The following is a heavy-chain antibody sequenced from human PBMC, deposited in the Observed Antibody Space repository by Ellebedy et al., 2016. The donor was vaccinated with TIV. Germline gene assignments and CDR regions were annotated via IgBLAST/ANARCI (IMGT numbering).Heavy chain of an antibody. D-gene: IGHD4-17*01. CDR2: ISGSGGST. J-gene: IGHJ6*02. V-gene: IGHV3-23*01. CDR1: GFTFSSYA. Sequence: GGSLRLXXAASGFTFSSYAMSWVRQAPGKGLEWVSAISGSGGSTYYADSVKGRFTISRDNSKNTLYLQMNSLRAEDTAVYYCARAPATVTMSGGMDVWGQGTTVTVSS. CDR3: ARAPATVTMSGGMDV.